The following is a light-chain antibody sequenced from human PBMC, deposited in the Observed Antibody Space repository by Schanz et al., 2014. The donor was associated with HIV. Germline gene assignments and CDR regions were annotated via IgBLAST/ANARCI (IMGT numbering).Light chain of an antibody. V-gene: IGKV3-15*01. Sequence: EIVMTQSPGTLSVSPGERATLSCRASQTVSNNLAWYQQKPGQAPRLLIYGASTRVTGIPARFSGSGSGTEFTLTISSLQSEDVATYFCQKYGSAPLTFGGGTKVEIK. CDR2: GAS. CDR3: QKYGSAPLT. J-gene: IGKJ4*01. CDR1: QTVSNN.